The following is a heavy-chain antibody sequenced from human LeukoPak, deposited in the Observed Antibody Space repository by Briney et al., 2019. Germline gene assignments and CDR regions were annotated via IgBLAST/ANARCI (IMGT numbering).Heavy chain of an antibody. CDR1: GYTFTSYG. V-gene: IGHV1-18*04. D-gene: IGHD6-19*01. CDR2: ISAYNGNT. CDR3: ARVGEVIAVAETSFDY. J-gene: IGHJ4*02. Sequence: ASVKVSCKASGYTFTSYGISWVRQAPGQGLEWMGWISAYNGNTNYAQKLQGRVTMTTDTSTSTAYMELRSLRSDDTAVYYCARVGEVIAVAETSFDYWGQGTLVTVSS.